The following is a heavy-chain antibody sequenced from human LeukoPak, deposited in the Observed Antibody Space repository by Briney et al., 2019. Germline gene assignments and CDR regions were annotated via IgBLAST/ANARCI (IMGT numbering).Heavy chain of an antibody. CDR1: GFTFSNAW. CDR2: IKSKTDGGTT. D-gene: IGHD1-1*01. Sequence: KSGGSLRLSCAASGFTFSNAWMSWVRQAPGKGLEWVGRIKSKTDGGTTDYAAPVKGRFTISRDDSKNTLYLQMNSLKTEDTAVYYCTTWKPNPYYYYYMDVWGKGTTVTVSS. V-gene: IGHV3-15*01. J-gene: IGHJ6*03. CDR3: TTWKPNPYYYYYMDV.